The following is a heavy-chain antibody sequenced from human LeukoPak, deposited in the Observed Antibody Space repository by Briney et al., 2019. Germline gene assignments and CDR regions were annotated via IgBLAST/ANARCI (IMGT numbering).Heavy chain of an antibody. J-gene: IGHJ4*02. V-gene: IGHV3-48*03. CDR2: ISSSGSSI. D-gene: IGHD2-2*01. Sequence: PGGSLRLSCAASGFTFSSYEMNWVRQAPGKGLEWVSYISSSGSSIYYADSVKGRFSIFIDNAKNSLYLQMNSLRVEETAVYYCARAGITCSTTSCLSYWGQGTLVTVSS. CDR3: ARAGITCSTTSCLSY. CDR1: GFTFSSYE.